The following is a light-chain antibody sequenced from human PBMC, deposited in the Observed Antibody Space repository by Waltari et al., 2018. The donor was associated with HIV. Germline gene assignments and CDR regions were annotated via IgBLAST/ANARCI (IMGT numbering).Light chain of an antibody. CDR3: QQDGSSPPIT. CDR2: AAS. J-gene: IGKJ5*01. V-gene: IGKV3-20*01. CDR1: QSLSSNY. Sequence: EIVLTQSPGPLSLSPGERATLSCRASQSLSSNYLAWYQEKPGQAPRLLIYAASSRASGIPDRFSGSGAGTDFTLTISRLEPEDFAVYYCQQDGSSPPITFGQGTRLEIK.